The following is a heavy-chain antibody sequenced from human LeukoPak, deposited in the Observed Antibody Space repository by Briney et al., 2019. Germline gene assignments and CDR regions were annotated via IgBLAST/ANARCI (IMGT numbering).Heavy chain of an antibody. CDR1: GYTFTGYY. CDR2: INPNSGGT. D-gene: IGHD3-10*01. V-gene: IGHV1-2*02. Sequence: GASVKVSCKASGYTFTGYYMHWGRQAPGQGLEWMGWINPNSGGTNYAQKFQGRVTMTRDTSISTAYMELSRLRSDDTAVYYCARAGVWFGELFLDYWGQGTLVTVSS. J-gene: IGHJ4*02. CDR3: ARAGVWFGELFLDY.